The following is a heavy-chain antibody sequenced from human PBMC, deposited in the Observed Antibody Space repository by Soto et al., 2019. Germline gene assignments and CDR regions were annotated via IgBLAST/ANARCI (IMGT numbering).Heavy chain of an antibody. CDR3: ARDYYDSSGYYPGQNAFDI. CDR1: GFTFSSYS. D-gene: IGHD3-22*01. V-gene: IGHV3-48*02. CDR2: ISSSSTI. J-gene: IGHJ3*02. Sequence: PGGSLRLSCAASGFTFSSYSMNWVRQAPGKGLEWVSYISSSSTIYYADSVKGRFTISRDNAKNSLYLQMNSLRDEDTAVYYCARDYYDSSGYYPGQNAFDIWGQGTMVTVSS.